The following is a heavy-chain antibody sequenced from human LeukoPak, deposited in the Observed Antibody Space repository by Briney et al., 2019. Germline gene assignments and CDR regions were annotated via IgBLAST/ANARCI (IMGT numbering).Heavy chain of an antibody. Sequence: ASVEVSCKASGGTFSSYAISWVRQAPGQGLEWMGGIIPIFGTANYAQKFQGRVTITTDESTSTAYMELSSLRSEDTAVYYCTREAGSYYFDYWGQGTLVTVSS. J-gene: IGHJ4*02. CDR1: GGTFSSYA. CDR2: IIPIFGTA. D-gene: IGHD3-10*01. V-gene: IGHV1-69*05. CDR3: TREAGSYYFDY.